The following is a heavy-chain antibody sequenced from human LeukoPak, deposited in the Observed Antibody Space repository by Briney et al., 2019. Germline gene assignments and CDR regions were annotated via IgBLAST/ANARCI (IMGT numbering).Heavy chain of an antibody. V-gene: IGHV1-69*05. J-gene: IGHJ4*02. CDR1: GGTFSSYA. D-gene: IGHD3-9*01. Sequence: PAASVKVSCKASGGTFSSYAISWVRQAPGQGLEWMGGIIPIFGTANYAQKFQGRVTITTDESTSTAYMELSSLRSEDTAVYYCARGGILTGPPGRFDYWGQGTLVTVSS. CDR2: IIPIFGTA. CDR3: ARGGILTGPPGRFDY.